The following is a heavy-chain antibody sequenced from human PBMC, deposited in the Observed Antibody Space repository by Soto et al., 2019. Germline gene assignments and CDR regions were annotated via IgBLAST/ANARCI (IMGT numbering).Heavy chain of an antibody. CDR1: GFSLSTTSVG. Sequence: QITLKESGPTLVKPTQTLTLTCTFSGFSLSTTSVGVGWIRQPPGKALDWLALIYWDGERRYSPSLKNRLTITKDTSKNQVVLTMTNMDPVDTATYYCVRRVTAFDYWGQGTLVTVSS. J-gene: IGHJ4*02. D-gene: IGHD2-21*02. CDR3: VRRVTAFDY. CDR2: IYWDGER. V-gene: IGHV2-5*02.